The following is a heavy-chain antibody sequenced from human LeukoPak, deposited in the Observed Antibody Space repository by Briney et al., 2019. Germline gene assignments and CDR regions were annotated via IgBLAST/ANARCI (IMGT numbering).Heavy chain of an antibody. CDR2: IRYDGSIK. Sequence: GGSLRLSCAASGFTFNSYGMHWVRQAPGKGLDWVAFIRYDGSIKHYADSVKGRFTISRDNSKNTVSLQMNSLRPEDTAVYYCGKGSSTSGCPDYWGQGTPVTVSS. CDR1: GFTFNSYG. D-gene: IGHD6-19*01. CDR3: GKGSSTSGCPDY. J-gene: IGHJ4*02. V-gene: IGHV3-30*02.